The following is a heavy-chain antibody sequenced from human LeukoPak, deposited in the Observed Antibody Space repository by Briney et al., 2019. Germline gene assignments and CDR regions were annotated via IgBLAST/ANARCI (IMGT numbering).Heavy chain of an antibody. D-gene: IGHD3-22*01. Sequence: SETLSLTCTVSGGSISSYYWSWIRQPPGKGLEWIWYIYYSGSTNYNPSLKSRVTISVDKSKNKFSLKLSSMTAEDTAVYYCARGGFAYYDDSSGYYYFDYGGQGTLVTVS. CDR2: IYYSGST. J-gene: IGHJ4*02. V-gene: IGHV4-59*01. CDR3: ARGGFAYYDDSSGYYYFDY. CDR1: GGSISSYY.